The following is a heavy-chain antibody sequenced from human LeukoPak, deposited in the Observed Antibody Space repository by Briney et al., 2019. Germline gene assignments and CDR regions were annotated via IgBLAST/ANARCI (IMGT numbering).Heavy chain of an antibody. CDR1: GYTLTVLS. V-gene: IGHV1-24*01. CDR3: ATVPVATVAYCSGGSCYSEEVLGWFDP. D-gene: IGHD2-15*01. Sequence: ASVKVSCKVSGYTLTVLSIHWVRQAPGKGFEWMGGFDPGDGEIIYAQKFQDRVTMTEDTSTDTAYMELSSLKSEDTAVYYCATVPVATVAYCSGGSCYSEEVLGWFDPWGQGTLVTVSS. CDR2: FDPGDGEI. J-gene: IGHJ5*02.